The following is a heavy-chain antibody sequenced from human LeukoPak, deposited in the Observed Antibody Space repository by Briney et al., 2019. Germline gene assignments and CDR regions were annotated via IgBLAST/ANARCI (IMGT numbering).Heavy chain of an antibody. D-gene: IGHD6-25*01. CDR2: IWYDGSNK. CDR1: GFTFNTYG. CDR3: ARGLDYSNGYYLSD. Sequence: SGGSLRLSCAASGFTFNTYGMHWVRQAPGKGLEWVAVIWYDGSNKYYADSVKGRFTISRDNSKNTLYLQMNSLRPEDMAVYYCARGLDYSNGYYLSDWGQGTLVTVSS. J-gene: IGHJ4*02. V-gene: IGHV3-33*01.